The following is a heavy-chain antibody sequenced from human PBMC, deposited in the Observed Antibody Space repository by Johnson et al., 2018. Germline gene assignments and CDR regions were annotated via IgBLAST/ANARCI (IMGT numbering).Heavy chain of an antibody. J-gene: IGHJ6*03. CDR2: IHPGDSDT. D-gene: IGHD1-14*01. CDR3: ARRAGDGNYYYYMDV. Sequence: VQLLESGAAVRRSGESLKISCQASGYSFPDYWIGWVRQMPGKGLEWMGIIHPGDSDTKYGPSSQGQVTMTADKSISTAYLEWSSLQASDTAMYYCARRAGDGNYYYYMDVWGKGTTVTVSS. CDR1: GYSFPDYW. V-gene: IGHV5-51*03.